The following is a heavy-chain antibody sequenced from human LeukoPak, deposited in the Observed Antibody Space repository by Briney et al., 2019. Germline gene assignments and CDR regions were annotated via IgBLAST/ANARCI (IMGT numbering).Heavy chain of an antibody. D-gene: IGHD3-3*01. J-gene: IGHJ4*02. CDR1: GGSISSSNW. CDR3: AREGGGSYYDFWSGYPYYFDY. Sequence: SETLSLTCAVSGGSISSSNWWSWVRQPPGKGLEWIGEIYHSGSTNYNPSLKSRVTISVDKSKNQFSLKLSSVTAADTAVYYCAREGGGSYYDFWSGYPYYFDYWGQGTLVTVSS. V-gene: IGHV4-4*02. CDR2: IYHSGST.